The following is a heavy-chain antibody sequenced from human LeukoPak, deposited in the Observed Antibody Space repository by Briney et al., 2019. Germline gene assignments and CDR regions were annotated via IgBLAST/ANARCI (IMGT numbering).Heavy chain of an antibody. CDR3: ARFGREAPDY. CDR2: ISSSSSYI. D-gene: IGHD3-16*01. J-gene: IGHJ4*02. Sequence: GGPLRLSCAASGFTFSSYSMNWVRQAPGKGLEWVSSISSSSSYIYYADSVKGRFTISRDNAKNSLYLQMNSLRAEDTAVYYCARFGREAPDYWGQGTLVTVSS. CDR1: GFTFSSYS. V-gene: IGHV3-21*01.